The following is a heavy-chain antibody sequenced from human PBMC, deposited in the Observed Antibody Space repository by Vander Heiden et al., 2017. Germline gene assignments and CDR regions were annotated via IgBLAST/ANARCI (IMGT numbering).Heavy chain of an antibody. Sequence: QVQLQESGPGLVKPSETLSLTCAVSGYSISSGYYWGWIRQPPGKGLEGIGSIYHSGSTYYNPSLKSRVTISVDTSKNQFSLKLSSVTAADTAVYYCARGPLYYYDSSGYYYYYGMDVWGQGTTVTVSS. CDR1: GYSISSGYY. D-gene: IGHD3-22*01. CDR3: ARGPLYYYDSSGYYYYYGMDV. J-gene: IGHJ6*02. V-gene: IGHV4-38-2*01. CDR2: IYHSGST.